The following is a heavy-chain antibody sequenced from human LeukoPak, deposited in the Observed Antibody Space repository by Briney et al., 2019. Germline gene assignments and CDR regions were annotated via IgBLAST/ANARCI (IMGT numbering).Heavy chain of an antibody. CDR2: IYHGGSI. J-gene: IGHJ4*02. D-gene: IGHD3-3*01. V-gene: IGHV4-38-2*02. CDR3: AREYDFWSGYPLDY. Sequence: SETLSLTCAVSGYSMTTGYYWGWIRQPPGKGLEWIGSIYHGGSIYYNPSLKSRVTMSVDTSKNQFSLKLNSVTAADTAVYYCAREYDFWSGYPLDYWGQGTLVTVSS. CDR1: GYSMTTGYY.